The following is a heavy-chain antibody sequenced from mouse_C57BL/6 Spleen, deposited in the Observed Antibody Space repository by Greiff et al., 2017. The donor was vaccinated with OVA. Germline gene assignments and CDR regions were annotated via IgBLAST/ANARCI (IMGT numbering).Heavy chain of an antibody. V-gene: IGHV1-9*01. J-gene: IGHJ2*01. CDR3: ARGEGLRRGYYFDY. CDR1: GYTFTGYW. Sequence: QVQLQQSGAELMKPGASVKLSCKATGYTFTGYWIEWVKQRPGHGLEWIGEILPGSGSTNYNEKFKGKATFTADTSSNTAYMQLSSLTTEDSANYYGARGEGLRRGYYFDYWGQGTTLTVSS. D-gene: IGHD2-4*01. CDR2: ILPGSGST.